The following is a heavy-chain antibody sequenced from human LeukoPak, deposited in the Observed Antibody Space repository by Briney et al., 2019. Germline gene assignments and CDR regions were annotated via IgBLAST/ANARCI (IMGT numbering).Heavy chain of an antibody. CDR1: GYIFTTYD. V-gene: IGHV1-8*03. Sequence: ASVKVSCKASGYIFTTYDTNWVRLAPGQGLEWMAWMNPNNGYGGVAQKFQGRVTLSRNTDITTAYMELNRLRSDDTAVYYCARFGGGATKDDRLDYWGQGTLVTVSS. CDR2: MNPNNGYG. J-gene: IGHJ4*02. CDR3: ARFGGGATKDDRLDY. D-gene: IGHD3-16*01.